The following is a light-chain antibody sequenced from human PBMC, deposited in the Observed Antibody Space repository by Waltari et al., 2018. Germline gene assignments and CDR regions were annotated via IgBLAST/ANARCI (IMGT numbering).Light chain of an antibody. CDR1: SFGTEG. CDR2: TNS. CDR3: QVWDVESDHVF. J-gene: IGLJ7*01. Sequence: SYGLTQPPSVSVSPGQTARITCGGDSFGTEGVNWYQQKPPQAPLLVIYTNSARPSGIPDRFSGSRSGNTATLIIGGVEAGDEAEYYCQVWDVESDHVFFGGGTRLTVL. V-gene: IGLV3-21*01.